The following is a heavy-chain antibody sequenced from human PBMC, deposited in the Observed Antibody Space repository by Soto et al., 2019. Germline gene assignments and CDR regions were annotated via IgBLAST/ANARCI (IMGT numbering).Heavy chain of an antibody. V-gene: IGHV3-30-3*01. J-gene: IGHJ4*02. CDR3: ASGPGRDIVLMVYAAYVY. Sequence: QVQLVESGGGVVQPGRSLRLSCAASGFTFSSYAMHWVRQAPGKGLEWVAVISYDGSNKYYADSVKGRFTISRDKSKNTLYLQMNSLRAEDTAVYYCASGPGRDIVLMVYAAYVYWGQVTLVTVSS. CDR2: ISYDGSNK. CDR1: GFTFSSYA. D-gene: IGHD2-8*01.